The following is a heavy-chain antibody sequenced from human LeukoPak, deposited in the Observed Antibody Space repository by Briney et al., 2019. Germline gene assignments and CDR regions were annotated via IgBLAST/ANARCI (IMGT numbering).Heavy chain of an antibody. D-gene: IGHD3-22*01. Sequence: PGGSLRLSCAASGFTFSSYAMSWVRQAPGKGLEWVSAISGSGGSTYYADSVKGRFTISRDNSKNTLYLQMNSLRAEDTAVYYCAGENYDSSGYYYYYYGMDVWGQGTTVTVSS. CDR2: ISGSGGST. CDR1: GFTFSSYA. J-gene: IGHJ6*02. CDR3: AGENYDSSGYYYYYYGMDV. V-gene: IGHV3-23*01.